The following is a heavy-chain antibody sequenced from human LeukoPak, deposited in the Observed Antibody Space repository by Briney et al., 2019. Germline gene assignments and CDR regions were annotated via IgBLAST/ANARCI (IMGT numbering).Heavy chain of an antibody. CDR2: IYTSGST. V-gene: IGHV4-4*07. D-gene: IGHD3-3*01. Sequence: SETLYLTCTVSGGSLSSYYWSWIRQPAGKGLEWIGRIYTSGSTNYNPSLKSRVTMSVDTSKNQFSLKLSSVTAADTAVYYCARDNDFWSGYRYAFDIWGQGTMVTVSS. CDR3: ARDNDFWSGYRYAFDI. J-gene: IGHJ3*02. CDR1: GGSLSSYY.